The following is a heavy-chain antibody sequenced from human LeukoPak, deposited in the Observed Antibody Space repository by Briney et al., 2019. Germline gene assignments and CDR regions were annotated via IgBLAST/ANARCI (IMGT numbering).Heavy chain of an antibody. D-gene: IGHD3-10*01. CDR3: ASSPYMVRGVT. V-gene: IGHV3-66*01. CDR2: IYSGGST. CDR1: GFTVSSNY. J-gene: IGHJ4*02. Sequence: GGLRLSCAASGFTVSSNYVSWVRQAPGKGLEWVSVIYSGGSTYYADSVKGRFTISRDNSKNTLYLQMNSLRAEDTAVYYCASSPYMVRGVTWGQGTLVTVSS.